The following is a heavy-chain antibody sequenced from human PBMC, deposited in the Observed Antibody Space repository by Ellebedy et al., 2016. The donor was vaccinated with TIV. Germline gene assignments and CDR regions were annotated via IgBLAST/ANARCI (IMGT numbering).Heavy chain of an antibody. D-gene: IGHD3-10*01. CDR3: ARAPQRWVRGVGWNYYGMDV. Sequence: MPSETLSLTCTVSGGSISSYYWSWIRQPPGKGLEWIGYIYYSGSTNYNPSLKSRVTISVDTSKNQFSLKLSSVTAADTAVYYCARAPQRWVRGVGWNYYGMDVWGQGTTVTVSS. CDR1: GGSISSYY. V-gene: IGHV4-59*08. J-gene: IGHJ6*02. CDR2: IYYSGST.